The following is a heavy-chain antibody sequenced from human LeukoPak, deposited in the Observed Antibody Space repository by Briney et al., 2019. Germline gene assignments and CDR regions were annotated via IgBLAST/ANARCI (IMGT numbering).Heavy chain of an antibody. V-gene: IGHV3-21*04. J-gene: IGHJ4*02. D-gene: IGHD6-13*01. CDR1: GFTFSSYA. Sequence: GGSLRLSCAASGFTFSSYAMSWVRQAPGKGLEWVSYISTSENVIYYADSVKGRFTTSRDNAQNSLDLQMKSLRAEDTAVYYCVRTTQSSAWFYFDNWGRGTLVTVSS. CDR2: ISTSENVI. CDR3: VRTTQSSAWFYFDN.